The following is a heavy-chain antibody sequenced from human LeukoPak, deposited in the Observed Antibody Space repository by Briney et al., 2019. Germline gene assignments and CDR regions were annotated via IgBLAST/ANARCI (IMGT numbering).Heavy chain of an antibody. J-gene: IGHJ6*02. CDR1: GGSISSGVYY. V-gene: IGHV4-31*03. CDR3: ARAGDLVGYGMDV. CDR2: IYYSGST. D-gene: IGHD3-16*01. Sequence: TLSLTCTVSGGSISSGVYYWSWIRQHPGKGLEWIGYIYYSGSTYYNPSLKSRVTISVDTSKNQFSLKLSSVTAADTAVYYCARAGDLVGYGMDVWGQGTTVTVSS.